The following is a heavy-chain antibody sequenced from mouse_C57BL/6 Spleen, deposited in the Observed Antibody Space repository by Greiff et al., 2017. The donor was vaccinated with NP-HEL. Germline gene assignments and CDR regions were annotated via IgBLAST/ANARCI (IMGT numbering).Heavy chain of an antibody. CDR1: GYAFSSSW. Sequence: VQLQQSGPELVKPGASVKISCKASGYAFSSSWMNWVKQRPGKGLEWIGRIYPGDGDTNYNGKFKGKATLTADKSSSSAYMQLSSLTSEDSAVYFCARGITTVVARCFDVWGTGTTVTVSS. CDR3: ARGITTVVARCFDV. J-gene: IGHJ1*03. D-gene: IGHD1-1*01. V-gene: IGHV1-82*01. CDR2: IYPGDGDT.